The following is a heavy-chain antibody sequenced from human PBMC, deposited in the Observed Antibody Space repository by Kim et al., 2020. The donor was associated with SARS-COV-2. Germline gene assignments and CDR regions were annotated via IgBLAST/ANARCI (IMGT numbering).Heavy chain of an antibody. Sequence: TNYNPSLKSLVTISVDQSKNQFSLKLNSVTSADTVIYYCAANGYYTIDNWGQGTLVIVSS. J-gene: IGHJ4*02. D-gene: IGHD3-22*01. V-gene: IGHV4-4*02. CDR3: AANGYYTIDN. CDR2: T.